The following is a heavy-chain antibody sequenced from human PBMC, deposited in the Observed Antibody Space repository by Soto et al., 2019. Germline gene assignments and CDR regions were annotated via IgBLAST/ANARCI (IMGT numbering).Heavy chain of an antibody. D-gene: IGHD3-16*01. CDR1: GGSFSGFY. CDR2: IYHSGST. V-gene: IGHV4-34*09. Sequence: SETLSLTCAVYGGSFSGFYWSWIRQPPGKGLEWIGYIYHSGSTNYNPSLKSRVTISVDTSKNQFSLKLSSVTAADTAVYYCARVSPVAYIRSSYFDYWGQGTLVTVSS. CDR3: ARVSPVAYIRSSYFDY. J-gene: IGHJ4*02.